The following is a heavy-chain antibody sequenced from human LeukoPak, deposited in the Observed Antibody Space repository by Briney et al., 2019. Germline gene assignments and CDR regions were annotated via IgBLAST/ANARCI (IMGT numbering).Heavy chain of an antibody. Sequence: PSETLSLTCTVSGASISNHYWNWVRQSPGKGLEWIGYVYDSGSTNYNPSLKSRVTISVDTSKNQFSLKLSSVTAADTAVYYCAREHGQNGHAFDIWGQGTMVTVSS. CDR3: AREHGQNGHAFDI. V-gene: IGHV4-59*11. J-gene: IGHJ3*02. D-gene: IGHD2-8*01. CDR2: VYDSGST. CDR1: GASISNHY.